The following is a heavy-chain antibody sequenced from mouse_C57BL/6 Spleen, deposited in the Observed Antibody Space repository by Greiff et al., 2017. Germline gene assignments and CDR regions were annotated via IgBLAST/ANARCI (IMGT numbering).Heavy chain of an antibody. D-gene: IGHD1-1*01. CDR2: INPSNGGT. Sequence: QVQLKQPGTELVKPGASVKLSCKASGYTFTSYWMHWVKQRPGHGLEWIGNINPSNGGTNYNEKFKSKATLTVDKSSRTAYMQLSSLTAEDSAVYYCARGGGSSPYAMDYGGQGTSVTVSA. J-gene: IGHJ4*01. CDR1: GYTFTSYW. CDR3: ARGGGSSPYAMDY. V-gene: IGHV1-53*01.